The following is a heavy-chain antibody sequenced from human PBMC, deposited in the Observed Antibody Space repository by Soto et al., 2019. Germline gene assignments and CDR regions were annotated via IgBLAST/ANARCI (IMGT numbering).Heavy chain of an antibody. V-gene: IGHV3-23*01. Sequence: GGSLRLSCAASGFTFSSYAMSWVRQAPGKGLEWVSAISGSGGSTYYADSVKGRFTISRDNSKNTLYLQMNSLRAEDTAVYYCAKDPSIAVAGTYYGMDVWGQGTTVTVSS. CDR3: AKDPSIAVAGTYYGMDV. J-gene: IGHJ6*02. CDR2: ISGSGGST. D-gene: IGHD6-19*01. CDR1: GFTFSSYA.